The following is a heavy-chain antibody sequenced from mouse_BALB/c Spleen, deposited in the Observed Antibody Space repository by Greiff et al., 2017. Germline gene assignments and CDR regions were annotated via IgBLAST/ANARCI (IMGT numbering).Heavy chain of an antibody. J-gene: IGHJ3*01. CDR1: GYTFTSYV. CDR3: GVSGLPYYGSAWFAY. V-gene: IGHV1-22*01. CDR2: INPNNGGT. Sequence: EVQLQQSGPELVKPGASVKMSCKASGYTFTSYVMHWVKQKPGQGLEWIGYINPNNGGTSYNQKFKGKATLTVDKSSSTAYMELRSLTSEDSAVYYCGVSGLPYYGSAWFAYWGQGTLVTVSA. D-gene: IGHD1-1*01.